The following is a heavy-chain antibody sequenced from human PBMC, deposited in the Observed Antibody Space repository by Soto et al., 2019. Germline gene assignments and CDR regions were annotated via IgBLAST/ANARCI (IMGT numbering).Heavy chain of an antibody. CDR3: AKDSYYDYIWGSYRSQILYYFDY. J-gene: IGHJ4*02. Sequence: GGSLRLSCAASGFTFSSYAMSWVRQAPGKGLEWVSAISGSGGSTYYTDSVKGRFTISRDNSKNTLYLQMNSLRAEDTAVYYCAKDSYYDYIWGSYRSQILYYFDYWGQGTLVTVSS. CDR1: GFTFSSYA. D-gene: IGHD3-16*02. V-gene: IGHV3-23*01. CDR2: ISGSGGST.